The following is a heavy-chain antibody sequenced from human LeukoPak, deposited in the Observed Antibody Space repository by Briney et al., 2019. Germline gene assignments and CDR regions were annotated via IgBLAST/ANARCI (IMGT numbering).Heavy chain of an antibody. CDR1: GGSISSGSYY. CDR2: IYTSGST. V-gene: IGHV4-61*02. CDR3: ARDPHNWNYDWFDP. Sequence: SETLSLTCTVSGGSISSGSYYWSWIRQPAGKGLEWIGRIYTSGSTNYNPSLKSRVTISVDTSKNQFSLKLSSVTAADTAVYYCARDPHNWNYDWFDPWGQGTLVTVSS. J-gene: IGHJ5*02. D-gene: IGHD1-7*01.